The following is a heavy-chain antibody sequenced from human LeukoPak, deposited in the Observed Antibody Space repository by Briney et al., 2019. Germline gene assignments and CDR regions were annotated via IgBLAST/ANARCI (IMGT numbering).Heavy chain of an antibody. CDR3: ARGGSTGIFDY. CDR2: INPSGGSA. J-gene: IGHJ4*02. V-gene: IGHV1-46*03. CDR1: GYTFTSHY. Sequence: GASVKVSCRASGYTFTSHYMHWARQAPGQGLEWMGTINPSGGSASYAQKFQGRVTMTRDTSTSTVYMEVSSLTSEDTAVYYCARGGSTGIFDYWGQGALVTVSP. D-gene: IGHD3-10*01.